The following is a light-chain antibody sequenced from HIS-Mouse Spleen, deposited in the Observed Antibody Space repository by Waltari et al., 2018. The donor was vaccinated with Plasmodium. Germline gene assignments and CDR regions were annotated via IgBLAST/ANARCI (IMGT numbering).Light chain of an antibody. V-gene: IGKV1-8*01. J-gene: IGKJ4*01. Sequence: AIRMTQPPSSLSASTGDRVTITCRASQGISSYLAWYQQKPGKAPKLLIYAASTLQSGVPSRFSGSGSGTEFTLTISCLQSEDFATYYCQQYYSYPLTFGGGTKVEIK. CDR1: QGISSY. CDR2: AAS. CDR3: QQYYSYPLT.